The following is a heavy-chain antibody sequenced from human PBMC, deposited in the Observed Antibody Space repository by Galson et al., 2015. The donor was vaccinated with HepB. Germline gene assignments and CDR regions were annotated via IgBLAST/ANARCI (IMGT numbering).Heavy chain of an antibody. J-gene: IGHJ4*02. D-gene: IGHD4-17*01. V-gene: IGHV3-21*01. CDR3: ARGRHDYGDKPLY. CDR2: ISSSSSYI. Sequence: SLRLSCAASGFTFSSYSMNWVRQAPGKGLEWVSSISSSSSYIYYADSVKGRFTISRDNAKNSLYLQMSSLRAEDTAVYYCARGRHDYGDKPLYWGQGTLVTVSS. CDR1: GFTFSSYS.